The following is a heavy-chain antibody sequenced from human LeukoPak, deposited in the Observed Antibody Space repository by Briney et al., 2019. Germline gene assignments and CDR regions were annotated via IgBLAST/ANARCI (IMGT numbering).Heavy chain of an antibody. CDR1: GGSISSYY. CDR2: IYTSGST. Sequence: PSETLSLTCTVSGGSISSYYWSWIRQPAGKGLEWIGRIYTSGSTNYNPSLKSRVTMSVDTSKNQFSLKLRSVTAADTAVYYCARASYDSSGYYYFDYWGQGILVTVSS. V-gene: IGHV4-4*07. J-gene: IGHJ4*02. D-gene: IGHD3-22*01. CDR3: ARASYDSSGYYYFDY.